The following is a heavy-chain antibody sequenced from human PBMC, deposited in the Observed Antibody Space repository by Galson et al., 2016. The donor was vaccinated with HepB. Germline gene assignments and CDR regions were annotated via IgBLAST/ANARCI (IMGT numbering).Heavy chain of an antibody. CDR3: ARDARRYDILTASSGFDI. V-gene: IGHV3-30-3*01. J-gene: IGHJ3*02. CDR1: GFTFSIYA. D-gene: IGHD3-9*01. Sequence: SLRLSCAASGFTFSIYAMHWVRQAPGKGLEWVAVISYDGSNKYYADSVKGRFTISRDNSKNTLYLQVNSLRTEDTAVFYCARDARRYDILTASSGFDIWGQGTMVTVSS. CDR2: ISYDGSNK.